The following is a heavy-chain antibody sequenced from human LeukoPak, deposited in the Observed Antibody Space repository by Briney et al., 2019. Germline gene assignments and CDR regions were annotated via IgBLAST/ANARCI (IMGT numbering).Heavy chain of an antibody. D-gene: IGHD3-16*01. CDR2: ISSSSSYI. V-gene: IGHV3-21*01. CDR3: ARASGGGGFDY. Sequence: GGSLRLSCAASGFTFGSYSMNWVRQAPGKGLEWVSSISSSSSYIYYADSVKGRFTISRDNAKNSLYLQMNSLRAEDTAVYYCARASGGGGFDYWGQGTLVTVSS. J-gene: IGHJ4*02. CDR1: GFTFGSYS.